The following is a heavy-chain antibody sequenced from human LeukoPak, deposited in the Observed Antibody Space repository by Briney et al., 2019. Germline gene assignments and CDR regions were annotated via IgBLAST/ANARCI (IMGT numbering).Heavy chain of an antibody. D-gene: IGHD2-2*01. CDR1: GSSISSYY. J-gene: IGHJ6*03. Sequence: SETLSLTCTVSGSSISSYYWSWIRQPAGKGLEWIGRIYTSGSTNYNPSLKSRVTMSVDTSKNQFSLKLSSVTAADTAVYYCARGVNIVVVPAAVYYYYMDVWGKGTTVTVSS. CDR3: ARGVNIVVVPAAVYYYYMDV. V-gene: IGHV4-4*07. CDR2: IYTSGST.